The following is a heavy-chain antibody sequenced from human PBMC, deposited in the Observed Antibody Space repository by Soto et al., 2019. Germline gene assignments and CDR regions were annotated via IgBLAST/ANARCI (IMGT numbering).Heavy chain of an antibody. CDR3: ARSLSTISARPDY. Sequence: QVQLVQSGAEVKKPGASVEVSCKASGYTFTDYFIHWVRQAPGQGLEWMGWINPNTGGINYAQKFQGGVTMTRDTSISTAYMELRGLRSDDTALYFCARSLSTISARPDYWGQGTLVTVSS. J-gene: IGHJ4*02. CDR2: INPNTGGI. CDR1: GYTFTDYF. D-gene: IGHD6-6*01. V-gene: IGHV1-2*02.